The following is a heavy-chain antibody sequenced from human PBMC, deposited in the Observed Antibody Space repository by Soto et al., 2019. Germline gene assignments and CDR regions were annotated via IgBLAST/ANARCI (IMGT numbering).Heavy chain of an antibody. V-gene: IGHV3-23*01. D-gene: IGHD3-16*01. CDR3: AKVAGPLGTIVRYFDA. J-gene: IGHJ2*01. CDR2: ISNGGDYI. CDR1: GYKFSNYA. Sequence: DVQLLESGGGLVQPGGSLRLSCVASGYKFSNYAMTWVRQAPGKGLEWVSCISNGGDYIYYADAVKGRVTISRDRSTSTLYLQMNSMTVADTSVYYCAKVAGPLGTIVRYFDAWGRGTLVTVSP.